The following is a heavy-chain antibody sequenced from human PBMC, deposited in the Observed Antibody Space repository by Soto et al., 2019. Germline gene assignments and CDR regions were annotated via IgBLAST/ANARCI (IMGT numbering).Heavy chain of an antibody. J-gene: IGHJ5*02. CDR1: GFTFRSYH. CDR3: ARAMDTAMTSKDNWFDP. CDR2: ISTDENKT. Sequence: GGSLRLSCAASGFTFRSYHLHWVRQAPGKGLEWVATISTDENKTYYTDSVKGRFTISRDNSKNTLYLQVNSLRAEDTSVYYCARAMDTAMTSKDNWFDPWGQGTLVTVS. V-gene: IGHV3-30-3*01. D-gene: IGHD5-18*01.